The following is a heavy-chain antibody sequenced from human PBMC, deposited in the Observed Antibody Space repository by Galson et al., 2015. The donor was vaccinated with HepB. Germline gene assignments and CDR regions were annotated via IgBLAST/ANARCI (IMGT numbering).Heavy chain of an antibody. V-gene: IGHV1-2*02. D-gene: IGHD6-13*01. J-gene: IGHJ4*02. Sequence: SVKVSCKASGYTFTGYYMHWVRQAPGQGLEWMGWINPNSGGTNYAQKFQGRVTMTRDTSISTAYMELSRLRSDDTAVYYCARVETAGTQFDYWGQGTLVTVSS. CDR1: GYTFTGYY. CDR3: ARVETAGTQFDY. CDR2: INPNSGGT.